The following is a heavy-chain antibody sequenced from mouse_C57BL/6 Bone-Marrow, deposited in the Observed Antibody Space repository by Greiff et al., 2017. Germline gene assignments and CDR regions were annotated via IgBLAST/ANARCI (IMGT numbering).Heavy chain of an antibody. D-gene: IGHD2-4*01. J-gene: IGHJ3*01. CDR3: AREDDYDHLTLAY. CDR1: GYTFTNYW. Sequence: QVQLQQSGAELVRPGTSVKMSCKASGYTFTNYWIGWAKQRPGHGLEWIGDIYPGGGYTKYHEKFKGKATLTADKSSSQAYMQFSSLTSEDSAIYYGAREDDYDHLTLAYWGQGTLVTVSA. CDR2: IYPGGGYT. V-gene: IGHV1-63*01.